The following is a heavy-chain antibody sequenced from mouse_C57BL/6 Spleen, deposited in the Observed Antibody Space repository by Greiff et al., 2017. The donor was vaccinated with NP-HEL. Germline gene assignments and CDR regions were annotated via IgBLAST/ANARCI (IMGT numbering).Heavy chain of an antibody. CDR1: GYSFTDYN. CDR2: INPNYGTT. V-gene: IGHV1-39*01. CDR3: ARENGSSPYWYFDV. J-gene: IGHJ1*03. Sequence: EVQLQQSGPELVKPGASVKISCKASGYSFTDYNMNWVKQSNGKSLEWIGLINPNYGTTSYNQKFKGKATLTVDQSSSTAYMQLNSLTSEDSAVYYCARENGSSPYWYFDVWGTGTTVTVSS. D-gene: IGHD1-1*01.